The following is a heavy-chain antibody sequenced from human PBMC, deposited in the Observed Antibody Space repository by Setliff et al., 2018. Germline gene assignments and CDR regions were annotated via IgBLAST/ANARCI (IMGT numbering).Heavy chain of an antibody. CDR2: SSHSGST. J-gene: IGHJ4*02. CDR3: ARVPARNSGYYFDY. Sequence: SETLSLTCSVYGESFSNNYWSWIRQTPGKGLEWIGESSHSGSTSYSPSLKSRLTMSVDTSKNQFSLQLTSVTAADTALYYCARVPARNSGYYFDYWGQGTLVTVSS. D-gene: IGHD4-4*01. V-gene: IGHV4-34*01. CDR1: GESFSNNY.